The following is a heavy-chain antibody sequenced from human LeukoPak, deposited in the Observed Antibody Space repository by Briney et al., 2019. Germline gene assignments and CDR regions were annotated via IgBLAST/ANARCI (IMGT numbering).Heavy chain of an antibody. CDR3: ARLGGEDAFDI. J-gene: IGHJ3*02. Sequence: SETLSLTCTVSGGSISSSSYYWGWIRQPPGKGLEWIGSIYYSGSTYYNPSLKSRVTISVDTSKNQFSLKLSSVTAADTAVYYCARLGGEDAFDIWGQGTMVTVSS. V-gene: IGHV4-39*01. CDR2: IYYSGST. CDR1: GGSISSSSYY.